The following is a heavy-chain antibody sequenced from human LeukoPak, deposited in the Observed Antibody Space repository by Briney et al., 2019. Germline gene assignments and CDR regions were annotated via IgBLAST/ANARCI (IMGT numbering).Heavy chain of an antibody. CDR1: GYTFTGYY. Sequence: ASVKVSCKASGYTFTGYYMHWVRQAPGQGLEWMGWINPNSGGTNYAQKFQGRVTMTRDTSISTAYMELSRLRSDDTAVYYCARVETDCSSTSCHFDYWGQGTLVTVSS. J-gene: IGHJ4*02. D-gene: IGHD2-2*01. CDR3: ARVETDCSSTSCHFDY. CDR2: INPNSGGT. V-gene: IGHV1-2*02.